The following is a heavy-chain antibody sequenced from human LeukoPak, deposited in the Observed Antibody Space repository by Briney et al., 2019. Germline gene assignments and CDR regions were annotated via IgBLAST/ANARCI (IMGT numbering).Heavy chain of an antibody. CDR3: VRSGGPLDH. Sequence: SQNLSLTCAISGDSVSSNSAAWNWIRQSPSRGLEWLGRTYYRSKWNKYYAASVKGRITINPDTSKNQVSLQLNSVTPEDTAVYYCVRSGGPLDHWGQGTLVTVSS. CDR2: TYYRSKWNK. CDR1: GDSVSSNSAA. D-gene: IGHD2-15*01. V-gene: IGHV6-1*01. J-gene: IGHJ4*02.